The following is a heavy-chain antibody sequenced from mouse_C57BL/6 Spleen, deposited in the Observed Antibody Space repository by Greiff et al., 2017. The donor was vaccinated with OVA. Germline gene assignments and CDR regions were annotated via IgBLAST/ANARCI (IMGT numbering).Heavy chain of an antibody. J-gene: IGHJ3*01. CDR3: ARMGGLGRGGAWFAY. CDR2: ISDGGSYT. D-gene: IGHD4-1*01. CDR1: GFTFSSYA. V-gene: IGHV5-4*03. Sequence: EVMLVESGGGLVKPGGSLKLSCAASGFTFSSYAMSWVRQTPEKRLEWVATISDGGSYTYYPDNVKGRFTITRDNAKNNLYLQMSHLKAADTAMYYCARMGGLGRGGAWFAYWGQGTLVTVSA.